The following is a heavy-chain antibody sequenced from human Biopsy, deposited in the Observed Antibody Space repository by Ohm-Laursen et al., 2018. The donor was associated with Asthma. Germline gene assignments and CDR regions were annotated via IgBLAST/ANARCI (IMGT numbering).Heavy chain of an antibody. D-gene: IGHD5-18*01. CDR1: GGSISSDY. V-gene: IGHV4-59*07. J-gene: IGHJ5*02. CDR3: ARSQGRGIQLWSLDP. CDR2: IHNSGNT. Sequence: SDTLSLTCTVSGGSISSDYWSWLRQSPGKGLEWIGYIHNSGNTNYNPSLKSRVTISLDTSKNHFSLRLSFVTAADTAVYFCARSQGRGIQLWSLDPWGQGILVTVSS.